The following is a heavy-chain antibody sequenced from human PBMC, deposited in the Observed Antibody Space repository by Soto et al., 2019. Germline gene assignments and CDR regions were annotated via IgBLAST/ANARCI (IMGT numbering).Heavy chain of an antibody. D-gene: IGHD2-15*01. CDR2: MNPNSGNT. CDR3: ASQQLYCSGGSGYGAFDL. J-gene: IGHJ3*01. V-gene: IGHV1-8*01. CDR1: GYTFTSYD. Sequence: ASVKVSCKASGYTFTSYDINWVRQATGQGLEWMGWMNPNSGNTGYAQKFQGRVTMTRNTSISTAYMELSSLRSEDTAVYYCASQQLYCSGGSGYGAFDLWAQGTMLPVS.